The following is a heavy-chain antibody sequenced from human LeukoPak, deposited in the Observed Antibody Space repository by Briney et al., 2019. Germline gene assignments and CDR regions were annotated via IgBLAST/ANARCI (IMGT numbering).Heavy chain of an antibody. V-gene: IGHV1-18*01. J-gene: IGHJ3*02. CDR2: ISTYNGNT. CDR3: ARHRLPRIYYDSSGYYHAAFDI. D-gene: IGHD3-22*01. CDR1: GYTFINYD. Sequence: GASVKVSCKASGYTFINYDFSWVRQAPGQGLEWMGWISTYNGNTNYAQNLQGRVTMTTDSSTSTAYMELRSLRSDDTAVYYCARHRLPRIYYDSSGYYHAAFDIWGQGTMVTVSS.